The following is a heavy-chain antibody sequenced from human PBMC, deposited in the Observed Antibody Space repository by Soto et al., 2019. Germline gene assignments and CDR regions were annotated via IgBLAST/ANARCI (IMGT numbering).Heavy chain of an antibody. CDR1: EFTFGGYT. D-gene: IGHD6-13*01. V-gene: IGHV3-48*02. CDR3: ARAAAGYNWFDP. J-gene: IGHJ5*02. Sequence: GGSRDFPCAALEFTFGGYTMNWVGRSPGKGLGWVSYISSSSSTIYYADSVKGRFTISRDNAKNSLYLQMNSLRDEDTAVYYCARAAAGYNWFDPWGQGTLVTVSS. CDR2: ISSSSSTI.